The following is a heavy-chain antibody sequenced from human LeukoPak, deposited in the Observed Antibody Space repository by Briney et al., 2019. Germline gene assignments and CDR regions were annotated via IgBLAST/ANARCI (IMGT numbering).Heavy chain of an antibody. CDR2: IYTSGST. CDR3: ARGIATRAAGLFDY. CDR1: GGSISSGSYY. Sequence: SETLSLTCTVSGGSISSGSYYWSWIRQPAGKGLEWIGRIYTSGSTNYNPSLKSRVTISVDTSKNQFSLKLSSVTAADTAVYYCARGIATRAAGLFDYWGQGTLVTVSS. D-gene: IGHD6-13*01. J-gene: IGHJ4*02. V-gene: IGHV4-61*02.